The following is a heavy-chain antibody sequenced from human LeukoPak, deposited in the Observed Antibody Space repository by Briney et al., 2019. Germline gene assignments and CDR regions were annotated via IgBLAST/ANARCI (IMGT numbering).Heavy chain of an antibody. Sequence: GGSLRLSCAASGFTFDDYGMSWVRQAPGKGLEWVSGINWNGGSTGYADSVKGRFTISRDNAKNSLYLQMNSLRAEDTALYHCARDYYGSGSYHNNPGYWGQGTLVTVSS. J-gene: IGHJ4*02. V-gene: IGHV3-20*01. CDR1: GFTFDDYG. D-gene: IGHD3-10*01. CDR3: ARDYYGSGSYHNNPGY. CDR2: INWNGGST.